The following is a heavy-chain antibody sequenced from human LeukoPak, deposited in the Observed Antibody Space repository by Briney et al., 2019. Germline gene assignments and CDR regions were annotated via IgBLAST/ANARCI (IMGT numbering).Heavy chain of an antibody. D-gene: IGHD4-17*01. J-gene: IGHJ3*02. V-gene: IGHV3-30-3*01. CDR1: GFTFSSYA. CDR3: ARDQSTAGAFDI. CDR2: ITYDGGKE. Sequence: PGGSLRLSCAASGFTFSSYAMHWVRQAPGKGLEWVAVITYDGGKEYYADSVKGRFTISRDNSKSTLYLQMNSLRAEDTAVYYCARDQSTAGAFDIWGQGTMVTVSS.